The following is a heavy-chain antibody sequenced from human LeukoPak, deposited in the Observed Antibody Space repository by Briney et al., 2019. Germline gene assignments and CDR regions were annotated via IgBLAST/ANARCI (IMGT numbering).Heavy chain of an antibody. Sequence: SETLSLTCAVYGGSFSGYYWSWIRQPPGKGLEWIGEINHSGSTNYDPSLKSRVSISVDSSKNQFSLKVSSVTAADTAVYYCARDLDVGTNGGRGMTGAFDIWGQGTMVTVSS. J-gene: IGHJ3*02. V-gene: IGHV4-34*01. CDR1: GGSFSGYY. CDR3: ARDLDVGTNGGRGMTGAFDI. D-gene: IGHD2-8*01. CDR2: INHSGST.